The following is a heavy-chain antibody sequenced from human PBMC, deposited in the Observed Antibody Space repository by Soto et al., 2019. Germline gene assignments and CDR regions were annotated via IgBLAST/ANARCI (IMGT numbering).Heavy chain of an antibody. Sequence: ASVKVSCKASGGTFSSYAISWVRQAPGQGLEWMGGIIPIFGTANYAQKFQGRVTITADESTSTAYMELSSLRSEDTAVYYCARGGPLGYCSGGSCKYNWFDPWGQGTLVTVSS. J-gene: IGHJ5*02. CDR3: ARGGPLGYCSGGSCKYNWFDP. CDR1: GGTFSSYA. CDR2: IIPIFGTA. V-gene: IGHV1-69*13. D-gene: IGHD2-15*01.